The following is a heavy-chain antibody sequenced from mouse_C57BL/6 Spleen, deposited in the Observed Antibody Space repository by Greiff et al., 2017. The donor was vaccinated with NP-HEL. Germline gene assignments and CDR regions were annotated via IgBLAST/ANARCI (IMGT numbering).Heavy chain of an antibody. V-gene: IGHV6-3*01. CDR1: GFTFSNYW. J-gene: IGHJ3*01. D-gene: IGHD2-3*01. CDR2: IRLKSDNYAT. CDR3: TEGDGYFAWFAY. Sequence: EVQLQQSGGGLVQPGGSMKLSCVASGFTFSNYWMNWVRQSPEKGLEWVAQIRLKSDNYATHYAESVKGRFTISRDDSKSSVYLQMNNLRAEDTGIYYCTEGDGYFAWFAYWGQGTLVTVSA.